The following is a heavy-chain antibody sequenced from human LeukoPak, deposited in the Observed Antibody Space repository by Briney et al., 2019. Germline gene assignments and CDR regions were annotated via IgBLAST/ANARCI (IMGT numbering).Heavy chain of an antibody. Sequence: SETLSLTCAVSGYSISIGYYWGWIRQPPGKGLEWIGSIYHSGSTYYNPSLKSRVTISVETSKNQFSLKLSSVTAADTAVYYCAREGNSGSYFKGEDFDYWGQGTLVTVSS. CDR2: IYHSGST. CDR3: AREGNSGSYFKGEDFDY. J-gene: IGHJ4*02. V-gene: IGHV4-38-2*02. CDR1: GYSISIGYY. D-gene: IGHD1-26*01.